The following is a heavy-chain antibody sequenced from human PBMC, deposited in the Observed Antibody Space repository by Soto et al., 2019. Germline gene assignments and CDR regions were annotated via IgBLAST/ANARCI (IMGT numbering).Heavy chain of an antibody. J-gene: IGHJ3*02. CDR3: AKYYDSHSYPPTRAFDI. CDR2: IAYNGDDL. Sequence: VQLLESGGGLVQPGGSLRLACVASGFTFSDCSMAWVRQAPGKGLDWVSTIAYNGDDLRYADSVKGRFTISRDNSKNALYLQMSGLGAEDTAMYYCAKYYDSHSYPPTRAFDIWGQGTRVTVSS. D-gene: IGHD3-16*01. CDR1: GFTFSDCS. V-gene: IGHV3-23*01.